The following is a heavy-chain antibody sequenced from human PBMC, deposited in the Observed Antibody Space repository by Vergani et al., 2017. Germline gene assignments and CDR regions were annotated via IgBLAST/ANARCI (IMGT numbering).Heavy chain of an antibody. CDR3: AKDWDYYDFWSGSPDY. V-gene: IGHV3-23*04. J-gene: IGHJ4*02. Sequence: EVQLVESGGGVVRPGGSLRLSCAASGFSFDDYVMSWVRQAPGKGLEWVSAISGSGGSTYYADSVKGRFTISRDNSKNTLYLQMNSLRAEDTAVYYCAKDWDYYDFWSGSPDYWGQGTLVTVSS. D-gene: IGHD3-3*01. CDR2: ISGSGGST. CDR1: GFSFDDYV.